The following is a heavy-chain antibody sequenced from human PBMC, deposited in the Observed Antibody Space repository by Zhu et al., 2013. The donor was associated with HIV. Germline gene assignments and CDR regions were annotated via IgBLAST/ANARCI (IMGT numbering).Heavy chain of an antibody. CDR2: ISAYNGNT. J-gene: IGHJ4*02. D-gene: IGHD2-2*01. V-gene: IGHV1-18*01. CDR1: GYTFTSYG. Sequence: QVQLVQSGAEVKKPGASVKVSCKASGYTFTSYGISWVRQAPGQGLEWMGWISAYNGNTNYAQKLQGRVTMTTDTSTSTAYMELRSLRSDDTAVYYCAESGEDGLVVVPAAIFWDYWGQGTLVDRLL. CDR3: AESGEDGLVVVPAAIFWDY.